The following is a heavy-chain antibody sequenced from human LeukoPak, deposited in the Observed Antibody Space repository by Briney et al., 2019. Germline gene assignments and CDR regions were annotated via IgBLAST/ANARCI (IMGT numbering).Heavy chain of an antibody. V-gene: IGHV4-39*07. D-gene: IGHD3-9*01. CDR2: IYYSGST. CDR1: GDSISSSTYY. CDR3: ARTYYDILPGYPYNWLDP. J-gene: IGHJ5*02. Sequence: SEALSLTCTVSGDSISSSTYYWDWIRQPPRKGLEWIGSIYYSGSTYYNPSLKSRVTISVDTSKNQFSLKLSSVTAADTAVYYCARTYYDILPGYPYNWLDPWGKGTLVTVCS.